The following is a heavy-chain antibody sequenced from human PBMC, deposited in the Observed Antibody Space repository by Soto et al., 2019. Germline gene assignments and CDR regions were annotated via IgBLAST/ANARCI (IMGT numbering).Heavy chain of an antibody. CDR2: ISAYNGNT. V-gene: IGHV1-18*01. Sequence: ASVKVSCKASGYTFTSYGISWVRQAPGQGLEWMGWISAYNGNTNYAQKLQGRVTMTTDTSTSTAYMELRSLRSDDTAVYYCARDGYSGYDSTYGFDYWGQGTLVTVSS. CDR1: GYTFTSYG. CDR3: ARDGYSGYDSTYGFDY. J-gene: IGHJ4*02. D-gene: IGHD5-12*01.